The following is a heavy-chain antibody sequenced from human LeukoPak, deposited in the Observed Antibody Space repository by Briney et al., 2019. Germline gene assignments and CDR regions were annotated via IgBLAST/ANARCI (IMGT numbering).Heavy chain of an antibody. V-gene: IGHV1-2*02. CDR3: ARDGWYKSYMDV. Sequence: ASVKVSCTASGYTFTSYDINWVRQATGQGLEWMGWIDPNSGGTNYAQKFQGRVTMTREKSISTAYMELSRLRSDDTAVYYCARDGWYKSYMDVWGKGTTVIVSS. CDR2: IDPNSGGT. J-gene: IGHJ6*03. D-gene: IGHD6-19*01. CDR1: GYTFTSYD.